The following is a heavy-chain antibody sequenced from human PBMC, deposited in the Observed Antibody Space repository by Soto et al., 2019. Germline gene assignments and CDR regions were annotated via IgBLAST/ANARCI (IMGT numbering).Heavy chain of an antibody. CDR1: GYTFTSYD. D-gene: IGHD6-19*01. V-gene: IGHV1-8*01. CDR2: MNPNSGNT. Sequence: ASVKVSCKASGYTFTSYDINWVRQATGQGLEWMGWMNPNSGNTGYAQKFQGRVTMTRNTSISTAYMELSSLRSEDTAVYYCGIAVAGTDNWFDPWGQGTLVTVSS. J-gene: IGHJ5*02. CDR3: GIAVAGTDNWFDP.